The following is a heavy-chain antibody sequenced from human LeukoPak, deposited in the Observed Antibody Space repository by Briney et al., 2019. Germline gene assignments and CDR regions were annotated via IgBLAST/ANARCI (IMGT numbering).Heavy chain of an antibody. V-gene: IGHV1-8*01. CDR1: GYTFTSYD. CDR3: ARGAAAGANYYYYGMDV. D-gene: IGHD6-13*01. J-gene: IGHJ6*02. CDR2: MNPNSGNT. Sequence: ASVKVSCKASGYTFTSYDINWVRQATGQGLEWMGWMNPNSGNTGYARKFQGRVTMTRNTSISTAYMELSSLRSEDTAVYYCARGAAAGANYYYYGMDVWGQGTTVTVSS.